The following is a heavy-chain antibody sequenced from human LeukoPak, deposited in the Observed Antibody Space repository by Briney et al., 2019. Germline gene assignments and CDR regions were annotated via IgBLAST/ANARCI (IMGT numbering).Heavy chain of an antibody. D-gene: IGHD6-13*01. CDR3: AKGPGINHFHWFAR. J-gene: IGHJ5*02. CDR2: ISGSGGSE. V-gene: IGHV3-23*01. Sequence: GGTLRLTCAASGVTFSSYGMNWVRQAPGKGLEWVCGISGSGGSEYYADSVKGGFTISRDNSKNTLSLQINRLRADDTAVYYWAKGPGINHFHWFARWGQATLVTVPS. CDR1: GVTFSSYG.